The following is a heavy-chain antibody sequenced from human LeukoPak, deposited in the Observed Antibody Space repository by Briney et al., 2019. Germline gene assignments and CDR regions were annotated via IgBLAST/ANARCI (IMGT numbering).Heavy chain of an antibody. Sequence: GGSLRLSCVASGFTFSHSWMTWVRQAPGKGLEWVASINHNGNVNYHVDSVKGRFTISRDNAKNSLYLQMSNLRAEDTAVYFCARGGGLDVWGQGATVTVSS. CDR2: INHNGNVN. J-gene: IGHJ6*02. CDR3: ARGGGLDV. V-gene: IGHV3-7*03. CDR1: GFTFSHSW. D-gene: IGHD3-16*01.